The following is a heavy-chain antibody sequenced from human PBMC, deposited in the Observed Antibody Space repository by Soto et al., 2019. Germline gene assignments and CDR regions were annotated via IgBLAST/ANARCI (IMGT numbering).Heavy chain of an antibody. J-gene: IGHJ6*02. CDR1: GGTFSSYA. D-gene: IGHD3-16*02. CDR2: IIPIFGTA. CDR3: AKHIPYDYVWGSYRYPLGGMDV. V-gene: IGHV1-69*13. Sequence: VKVSCKASGGTFSSYAISWVRQAPGQGLEWMGGIIPIFGTANYAQKFQGRVTITADESTSTAYMELSSLRSEDTAVYYCAKHIPYDYVWGSYRYPLGGMDVWGQATTVTVSS.